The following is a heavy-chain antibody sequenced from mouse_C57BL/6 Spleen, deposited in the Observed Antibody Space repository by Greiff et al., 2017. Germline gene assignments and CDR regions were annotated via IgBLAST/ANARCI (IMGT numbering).Heavy chain of an antibody. CDR1: GYTFTGYW. Sequence: QVQLKESGAELMKPGASVKLSCKATGYTFTGYWIEWVKQRPGHGLEWIGEILPGSGSTNYNEKFKGKATFTADTSSNTAYMQLSSLTTEDSAIYYCARGGRYYYGSSYRYAMDYWGQGTSVTVSS. D-gene: IGHD1-1*01. CDR2: ILPGSGST. J-gene: IGHJ4*01. CDR3: ARGGRYYYGSSYRYAMDY. V-gene: IGHV1-9*01.